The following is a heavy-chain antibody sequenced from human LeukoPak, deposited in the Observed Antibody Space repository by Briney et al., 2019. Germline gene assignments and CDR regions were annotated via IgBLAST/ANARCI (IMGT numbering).Heavy chain of an antibody. D-gene: IGHD1-26*01. J-gene: IGHJ4*02. CDR3: ARGGSYNFDY. Sequence: SQTLSLTFAISEDSVSSNSAAWNWIRQSPSRGLEWLGRTYYRSKWYNHYAVSVKSRIIINPDTSKNQFSLQLNSVTPEDTAVYYCARGGSYNFDYWGQGTLVTVSS. V-gene: IGHV6-1*01. CDR1: EDSVSSNSAA. CDR2: TYYRSKWYN.